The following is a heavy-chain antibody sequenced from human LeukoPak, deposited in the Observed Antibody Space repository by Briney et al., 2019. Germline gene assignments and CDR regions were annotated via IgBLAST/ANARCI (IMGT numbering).Heavy chain of an antibody. J-gene: IGHJ3*01. Sequence: SETLSLTCGVDDGSFSRFYWTWIRQPPEKGLEWIGESDDYGNTNFNPSLKSRATISMDTSKKQVSLKLTSVSAADTAVYYRARGLRPGKDDALHVWGQGTMVTVSS. CDR3: ARGLRPGKDDALHV. D-gene: IGHD6-25*01. CDR2: SDDYGNT. CDR1: DGSFSRFY. V-gene: IGHV4-34*01.